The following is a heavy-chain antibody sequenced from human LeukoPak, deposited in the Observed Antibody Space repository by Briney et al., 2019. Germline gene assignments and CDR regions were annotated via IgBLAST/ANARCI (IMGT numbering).Heavy chain of an antibody. CDR1: GFTFSSYS. J-gene: IGHJ4*02. D-gene: IGHD2-21*02. CDR2: IKSKTDGGTT. CDR3: TKTPPYCGGDCYSNY. V-gene: IGHV3-15*07. Sequence: GGSLRLSCAASGFTFSSYSMNWVRQAPGKGLEWVGRIKSKTDGGTTDYAAPVKGRFTISRDDSKNTLYLQMNSLKTEDTAVYYCTKTPPYCGGDCYSNYWGQGTLVTVSS.